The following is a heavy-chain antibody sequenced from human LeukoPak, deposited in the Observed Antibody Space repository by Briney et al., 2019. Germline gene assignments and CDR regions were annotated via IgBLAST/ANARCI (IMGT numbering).Heavy chain of an antibody. J-gene: IGHJ4*02. CDR1: GFTFDGYG. CDR2: ISGSGGST. Sequence: GGSLRLSCAASGFTFDGYGMGWVRQAPGKGLEWVSAISGSGGSTYYADSVKGRFTISRDNSKNTLYLQMNSLRAEDTAVYYCAKDFRKSIVVVTANFDYWGQGTLVTVSS. CDR3: AKDFRKSIVVVTANFDY. D-gene: IGHD2-21*02. V-gene: IGHV3-23*01.